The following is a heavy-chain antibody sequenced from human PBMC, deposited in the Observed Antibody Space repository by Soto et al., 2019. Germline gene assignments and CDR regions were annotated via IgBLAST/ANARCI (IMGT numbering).Heavy chain of an antibody. Sequence: GGSLRLSCAASGFTFSSYAMSWVRQAPGKGLEWVSAISGSGGSTYYADSVKGRFTISRGNSKNTLYLQMNSLRAEDTAVYYCAKVALVVPAAIVDYWGQGTLVTVSS. CDR2: ISGSGGST. D-gene: IGHD2-2*01. CDR3: AKVALVVPAAIVDY. V-gene: IGHV3-23*01. CDR1: GFTFSSYA. J-gene: IGHJ4*02.